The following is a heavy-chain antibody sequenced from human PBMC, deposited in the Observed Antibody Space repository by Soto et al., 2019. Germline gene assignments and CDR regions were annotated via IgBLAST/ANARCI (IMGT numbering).Heavy chain of an antibody. J-gene: IGHJ5*02. CDR1: GGSISSGGYS. CDR2: IYHSGST. D-gene: IGHD3-22*01. Sequence: SSETLSLTCAVSGGSISSGGYSWSWIRQPPGKGLEWIGYIYHSGSTYYNPSLKSRVTISVDRSKNQFSLKLGSVTAADTAVYYCARGGGTMIVVVHPGWFDPWGQGTLVTVSS. V-gene: IGHV4-30-2*01. CDR3: ARGGGTMIVVVHPGWFDP.